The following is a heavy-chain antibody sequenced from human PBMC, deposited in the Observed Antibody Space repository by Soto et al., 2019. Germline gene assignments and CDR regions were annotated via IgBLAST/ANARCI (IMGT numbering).Heavy chain of an antibody. Sequence: QVQLVQSGAEVKEPGASVRVSCKASGYTFINFDISWVRQAAGQGLEWLGWMNPGSGNTGYASKFQGRVAMTSDASTGTSHLELSSLTSDDTAVYYCARMASAGTLTWFDPWGQGTLVTVSS. J-gene: IGHJ5*02. CDR3: ARMASAGTLTWFDP. D-gene: IGHD6-13*01. CDR1: GYTFINFD. CDR2: MNPGSGNT. V-gene: IGHV1-8*02.